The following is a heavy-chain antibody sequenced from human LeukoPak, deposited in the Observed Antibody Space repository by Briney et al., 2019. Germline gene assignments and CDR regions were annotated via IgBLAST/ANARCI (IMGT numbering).Heavy chain of an antibody. CDR3: ARGGARSSERYNSELDN. D-gene: IGHD5-24*01. V-gene: IGHV4-38-2*01. Sequence: SETLSLTCAVEGVFISSGYHWGWIWQPPGKGLEWIGTVCHGVTYYDPSLKSRVSISADTSKNLFSLNLSSVTAADTAVYYCARGGARSSERYNSELDNWGQGTLVTVSS. J-gene: IGHJ4*02. CDR1: GVFISSGYH. CDR2: VCHGVT.